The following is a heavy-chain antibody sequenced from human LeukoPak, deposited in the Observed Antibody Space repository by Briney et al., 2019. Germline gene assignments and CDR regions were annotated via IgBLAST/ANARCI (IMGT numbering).Heavy chain of an antibody. V-gene: IGHV3-23*01. J-gene: IGHJ4*02. CDR1: GFTFSSSA. D-gene: IGHD1-26*01. CDR3: AKDQRWESPHYLDS. Sequence: PGGSLRLSCAATGFTFSSSAMSWVRQVPGKGLEWVSGISASGGSTSYADSVRGRFTIPRDNSKNTLYVQMNSLRDEDTAVYYWAKDQRWESPHYLDSWGQGTLVTVSS. CDR2: ISASGGST.